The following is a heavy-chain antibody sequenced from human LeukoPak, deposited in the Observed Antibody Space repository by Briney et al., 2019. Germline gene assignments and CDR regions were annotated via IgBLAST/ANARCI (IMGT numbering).Heavy chain of an antibody. V-gene: IGHV1-2*06. J-gene: IGHJ4*02. CDR3: ARVWYYYDSSGYPPAHYFDY. CDR2: INPNSGGT. Sequence: GASVKVSCNASGYTFTGYYMHWVRQAPGQGLEWMGRINPNSGGTNYAQKFQGRVTMTRDTSISTAYMELSRLRSDDTAVYYCARVWYYYDSSGYPPAHYFDYWGQGTLVTVSS. CDR1: GYTFTGYY. D-gene: IGHD3-22*01.